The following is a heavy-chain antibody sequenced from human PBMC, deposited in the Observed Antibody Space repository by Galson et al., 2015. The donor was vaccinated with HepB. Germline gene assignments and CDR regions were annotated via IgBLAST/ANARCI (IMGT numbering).Heavy chain of an antibody. CDR1: GGTFSSYA. J-gene: IGHJ4*02. V-gene: IGHV1-69*13. CDR3: ARDLGRGYSYGYRGGYFDY. CDR2: IIPIFGTA. Sequence: SVKVSCKASGGTFSSYAISWVRQAPGQGLEWMGGIIPIFGTANYAQKFQGRVAITADESTSTAYMELSSLRSEDTAVYYCARDLGRGYSYGYRGGYFDYWGQGTLVTVSS. D-gene: IGHD5-18*01.